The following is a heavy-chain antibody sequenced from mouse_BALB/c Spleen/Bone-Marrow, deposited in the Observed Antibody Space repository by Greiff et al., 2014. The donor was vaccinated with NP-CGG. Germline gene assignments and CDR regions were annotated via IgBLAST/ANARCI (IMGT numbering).Heavy chain of an antibody. CDR3: ASCGNYEAWFAY. V-gene: IGHV1S135*01. D-gene: IGHD2-1*01. CDR2: IDPYNGDT. CDR1: GYAFTSYN. Sequence: SGPELVKPGASVKVSCKASGYAFTSYNIYWVKQSHGKSLEWIGYIDPYNGDTNYNQRFKVKATLTVDKSSSTAYMHLNSLTSEDSAVYYCASCGNYEAWFAYRGQGTLVTVSA. J-gene: IGHJ3*01.